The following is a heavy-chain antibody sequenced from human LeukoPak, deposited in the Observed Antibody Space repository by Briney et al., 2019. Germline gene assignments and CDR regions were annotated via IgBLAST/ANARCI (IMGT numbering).Heavy chain of an antibody. CDR3: ARGPYSYDSSGAFDI. CDR1: ADSISSVSYY. V-gene: IGHV4-61*01. D-gene: IGHD3-22*01. Sequence: SETLSLTCTVSADSISSVSYYWSWIRQPPGKGLEWIGYIYYSGSTNYNPSLKSRVTISVDTSKNQFSLKLSSVTAADTAVYFCARGPYSYDSSGAFDIWGQGTMVTVSS. CDR2: IYYSGST. J-gene: IGHJ3*02.